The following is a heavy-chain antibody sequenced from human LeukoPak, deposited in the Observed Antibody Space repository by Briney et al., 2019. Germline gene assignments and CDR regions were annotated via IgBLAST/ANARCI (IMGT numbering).Heavy chain of an antibody. V-gene: IGHV3-7*04. CDR3: ARVVTWFDP. Sequence: GGSLRLSCAASGFTFSSFWMTWVRQAPGKGLEGVAHIKGDGSMESYVDSVKGRFTISRDNARNSVYLQMNSLRGEDTAVYYCARVVTWFDPWGQGSLVIVSS. CDR1: GFTFSSFW. CDR2: IKGDGSME. J-gene: IGHJ5*02.